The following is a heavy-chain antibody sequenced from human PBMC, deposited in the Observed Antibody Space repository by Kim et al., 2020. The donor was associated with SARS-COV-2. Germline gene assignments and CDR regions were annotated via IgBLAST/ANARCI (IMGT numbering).Heavy chain of an antibody. Sequence: SETLSLTCTVSGGSISSYYWSWIRQPPGKGLEWIGYIYYSGSTNYNPSLKSRVTISVDTSKNQFSLKLSSVTAADTAVYYCARVWGNAFGYYYGMDVWGQGTPVTVSS. D-gene: IGHD3-10*01. CDR2: IYYSGST. CDR1: GGSISSYY. CDR3: ARVWGNAFGYYYGMDV. J-gene: IGHJ6*02. V-gene: IGHV4-59*01.